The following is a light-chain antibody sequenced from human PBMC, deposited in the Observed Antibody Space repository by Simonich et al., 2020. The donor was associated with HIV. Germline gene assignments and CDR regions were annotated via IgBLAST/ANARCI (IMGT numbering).Light chain of an antibody. CDR1: KGISSY. CDR3: QQSYSTPWT. J-gene: IGKJ1*01. CDR2: AAS. V-gene: IGKV1-8*01. Sequence: AIRMTQSPSSLSASTGDRVTITCRASKGISSYLAWYQQKPGKAPKLLIYAASTWQSGVPSRFSGSGSGTDFTLTISSLQPEDFATYFCQQSYSTPWTFGQGTKVEIK.